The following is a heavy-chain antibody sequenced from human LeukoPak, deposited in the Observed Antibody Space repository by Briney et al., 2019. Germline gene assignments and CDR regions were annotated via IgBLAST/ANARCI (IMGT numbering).Heavy chain of an antibody. CDR2: ISAYNGNT. D-gene: IGHD3-16*01. CDR3: ARDVGRSYDLDY. CDR1: GYTFTSYG. J-gene: IGHJ4*02. V-gene: IGHV1-18*01. Sequence: TSVKVSCKASGYTFTSYGISWVRQAPGQGLEWMGWISAYNGNTDYAQSLQGRVTMTIDTSTSTVYMELRSLRSDDTAVYYCARDVGRSYDLDYWGQGTLVTVSS.